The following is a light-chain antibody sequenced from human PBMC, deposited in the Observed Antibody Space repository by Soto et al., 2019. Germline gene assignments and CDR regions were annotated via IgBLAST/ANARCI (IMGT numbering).Light chain of an antibody. V-gene: IGKV3-15*01. CDR1: QSVSSN. J-gene: IGKJ4*01. CDR3: QQYDNWLT. CDR2: GAS. Sequence: EIVMTQSPATLSVSPGERVTLSCRASQSVSSNLAWYQQKPGQAPRLLIYGASTRATGIPARFSGSGSGTEFTLTISSLQSQDFAVYYCQQYDNWLTFGGGTRWIS.